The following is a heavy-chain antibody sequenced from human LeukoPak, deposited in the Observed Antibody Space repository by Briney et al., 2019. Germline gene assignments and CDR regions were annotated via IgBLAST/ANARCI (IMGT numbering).Heavy chain of an antibody. V-gene: IGHV3-7*03. J-gene: IGHJ4*02. Sequence: PGGSLRLSCAASGFTFSNAWMSWVRQAPGKGLEWVANIKEDGSEKYYVDSVKGRFTISRDNAQNSVYLQMNSLRAEDTAVYYCARKTGTTGEAFDYWGQGTLVTVSS. CDR3: ARKTGTTGEAFDY. D-gene: IGHD1-1*01. CDR1: GFTFSNAW. CDR2: IKEDGSEK.